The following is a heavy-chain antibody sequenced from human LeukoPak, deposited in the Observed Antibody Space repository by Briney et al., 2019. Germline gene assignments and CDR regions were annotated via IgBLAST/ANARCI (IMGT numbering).Heavy chain of an antibody. CDR1: GFTLSSYA. J-gene: IGHJ4*02. V-gene: IGHV3-23*01. CDR3: AKAPVTTCSGAYCYPFDH. Sequence: PGGSLRLSCAASGFTLSSYAMSWVRQGPGKGLEWVSAISVSGNTYHADSVKGRFTISRDSSKNTLYLQMNSLRAGGAAVYYCAKAPVTTCSGAYCYPFDHWSQGTLVTVSS. D-gene: IGHD2-15*01. CDR2: ISVSGNT.